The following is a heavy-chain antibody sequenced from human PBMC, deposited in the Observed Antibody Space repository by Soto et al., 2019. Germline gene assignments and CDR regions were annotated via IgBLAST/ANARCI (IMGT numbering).Heavy chain of an antibody. V-gene: IGHV4-34*01. CDR3: ARVEGVVVPAAISFLSKTNSRNWFDP. CDR2: INHSGST. CDR1: GGSFSGYY. Sequence: LEILSLTCAVYGGSFSGYYWSWIRQPPGKGLEWIGEINHSGSTNYNPSLKSRVTISVDTSKNQFSLKLSSVTAADTAVYYCARVEGVVVPAAISFLSKTNSRNWFDPWGQGTLVTVSS. J-gene: IGHJ5*02. D-gene: IGHD2-2*01.